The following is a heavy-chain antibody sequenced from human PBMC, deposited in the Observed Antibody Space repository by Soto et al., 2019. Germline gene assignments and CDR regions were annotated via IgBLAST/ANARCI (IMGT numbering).Heavy chain of an antibody. CDR3: ATGMRVRGVIRDGPDWFDP. CDR1: GYSFTSYW. Sequence: GESLKISCKGSGYSFTSYWIGWVRQMPGKGLEWMGIIYPGDSDTRYSPSFQGQVTISADKSISTAYLQWSSLKASDTAMYYCATGMRVRGVIRDGPDWFDPWGQGTLVTVSS. J-gene: IGHJ5*02. D-gene: IGHD3-10*01. V-gene: IGHV5-51*01. CDR2: IYPGDSDT.